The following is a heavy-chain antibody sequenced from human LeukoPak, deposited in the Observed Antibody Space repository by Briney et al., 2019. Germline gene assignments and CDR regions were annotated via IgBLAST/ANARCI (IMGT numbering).Heavy chain of an antibody. CDR2: IYPGDSDT. J-gene: IGHJ6*02. CDR3: ARHQTKGYSYGALDYYYGMDV. V-gene: IGHV5-51*01. CDR1: GYSFTSYW. D-gene: IGHD5-18*01. Sequence: PGESLKISCKGSGYSFTSYWIGWVRQMPGKGLEWMGIIYPGDSDTRYSPSFQGQVTISADKSISTAYLQWSSLKASDTAMYYCARHQTKGYSYGALDYYYGMDVWGQGTTVTVSS.